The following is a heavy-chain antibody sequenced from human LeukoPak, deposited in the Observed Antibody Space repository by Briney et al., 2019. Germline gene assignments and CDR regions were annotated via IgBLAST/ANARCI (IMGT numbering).Heavy chain of an antibody. CDR3: ARTPPGDCSSTSCLDY. J-gene: IGHJ4*02. CDR1: GFTFSSYA. V-gene: IGHV3-30*04. CDR2: ISYDGSNK. Sequence: GGSLRLSCAASGFTFSSYAMHWVRQAPGKGLEWVAVISYDGSNKYYADSVKGRFTISRDNSKNTLYLQMNSLRAEDTAVYYCARTPPGDCSSTSCLDYWGQGTLVTVSS. D-gene: IGHD2-2*01.